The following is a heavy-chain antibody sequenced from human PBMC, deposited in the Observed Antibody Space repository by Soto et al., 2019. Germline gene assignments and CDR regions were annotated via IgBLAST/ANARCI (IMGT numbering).Heavy chain of an antibody. J-gene: IGHJ4*02. CDR1: GFTFSSYG. Sequence: GGSLRLSCAASGFTFSSYGMHWVRQAPGKGLEWVAVISYDGSNKYYADSVKGRFTISRDNSKNTLYLQMNSLRAEDTAVYYCAKDGESEVGGGWYDSSGYPYWGQGTLVTVSS. CDR3: AKDGESEVGGGWYDSSGYPY. V-gene: IGHV3-30*18. CDR2: ISYDGSNK. D-gene: IGHD3-22*01.